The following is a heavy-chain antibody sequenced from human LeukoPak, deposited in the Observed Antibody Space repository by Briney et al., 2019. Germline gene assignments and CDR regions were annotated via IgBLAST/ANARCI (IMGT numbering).Heavy chain of an antibody. CDR2: IKQDGSEK. D-gene: IGHD2/OR15-2a*01. CDR1: GFTFGNYW. V-gene: IGHV3-7*01. CDR3: ARDGGHSTDFDY. Sequence: PGGSLRLSCGASGFTFGNYWLSWVRQSPGKGLEWVANIKQDGSEKYYVNSVKGRFTISRDNAKNSLYLQMNSLRAEDTALYYCARDGGHSTDFDYWGHGTLVTVSS. J-gene: IGHJ4*01.